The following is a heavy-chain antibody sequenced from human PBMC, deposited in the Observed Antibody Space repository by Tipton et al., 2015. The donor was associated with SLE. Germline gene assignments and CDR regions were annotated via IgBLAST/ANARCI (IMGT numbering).Heavy chain of an antibody. V-gene: IGHV4-59*01. J-gene: IGHJ6*03. CDR3: ARDLRSGGYYYYYYMDV. CDR1: GGSITGSY. D-gene: IGHD1-14*01. CDR2: IYYSGTT. Sequence: TLSLTCTVSGGSITGSYWSWIRLPPGKGLEWIGYIYYSGTTNYNPSLKSRVTMSVDTSKNQFSLKLSSVTAADTAVYYCARDLRSGGYYYYYYMDVWGKGTTVTVSS.